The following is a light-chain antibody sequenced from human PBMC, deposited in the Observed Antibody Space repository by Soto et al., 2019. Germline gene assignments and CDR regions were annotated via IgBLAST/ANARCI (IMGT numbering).Light chain of an antibody. J-gene: IGLJ3*02. V-gene: IGLV2-14*01. Sequence: QSLLTQSASVSGSPGQSITISCTGTISDVGGYNSVSWYQQHPGKAPKLMIYEVSNRPSGVSSRFSGSKSANTASLTISGLQAEDEADYYCRSYTGTSALLFGGGTKVTVL. CDR2: EVS. CDR1: ISDVGGYNS. CDR3: RSYTGTSALL.